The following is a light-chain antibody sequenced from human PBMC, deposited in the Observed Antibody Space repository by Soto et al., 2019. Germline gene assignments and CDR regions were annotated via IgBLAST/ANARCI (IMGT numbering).Light chain of an antibody. CDR3: QQYNSYPWK. Sequence: DIQMTQSPSTLSASVGDRVTITCRASQSISSWLAWYQQRPGKAPKLLIYEASIFESGVPSRFSGSGSGTQFTLTISSLQPDDFATYYCQQYNSYPWKSSQGTKVDI. CDR2: EAS. CDR1: QSISSW. J-gene: IGKJ1*01. V-gene: IGKV1-5*03.